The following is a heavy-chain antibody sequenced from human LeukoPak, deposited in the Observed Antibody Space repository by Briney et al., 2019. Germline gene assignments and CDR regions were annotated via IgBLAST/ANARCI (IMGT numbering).Heavy chain of an antibody. Sequence: PSETLSLTCTVSGGSISSGGYYWSWIRQPPGKGLGWIGYIYHSGSTYYNPSLKSRVTISVDRSKNQFSLKLSSVTAADTAVYYCARHRPIAAAGHDYWGQGTLVTVSS. CDR1: GGSISSGGYY. CDR3: ARHRPIAAAGHDY. J-gene: IGHJ4*02. V-gene: IGHV4-30-2*01. D-gene: IGHD6-13*01. CDR2: IYHSGST.